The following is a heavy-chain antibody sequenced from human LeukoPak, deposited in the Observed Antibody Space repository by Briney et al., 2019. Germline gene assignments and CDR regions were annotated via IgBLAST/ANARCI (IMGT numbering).Heavy chain of an antibody. J-gene: IGHJ4*02. CDR1: GYTFTSYD. V-gene: IGHV1-8*01. D-gene: IGHD6-13*01. CDR2: MNPNSGNT. CDR3: ARGGIAAAGTSESFDY. Sequence: ASVKVSYKASGYTFTSYDINWVRQATGQGLEWMGWMNPNSGNTGYAQKFQGRVTMTRNTSISTAYMELSSLRSEDTAVYYCARGGIAAAGTSESFDYWGQGTLVTVSS.